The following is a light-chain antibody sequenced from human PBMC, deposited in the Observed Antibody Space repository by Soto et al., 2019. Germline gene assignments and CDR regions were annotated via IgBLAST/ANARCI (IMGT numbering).Light chain of an antibody. CDR1: QGISSY. CDR2: AAS. Sequence: DIQMTQSPSSLAASVGDRVAMACRASQGISSYLAWYQQKPGKAPKLLIYAASSLQSGVPSRFSGSGSGTDFTLTISSLQPEDFATYSCQQSYNSPQTFGRGTKVDIK. CDR3: QQSYNSPQT. V-gene: IGKV1-39*01. J-gene: IGKJ1*01.